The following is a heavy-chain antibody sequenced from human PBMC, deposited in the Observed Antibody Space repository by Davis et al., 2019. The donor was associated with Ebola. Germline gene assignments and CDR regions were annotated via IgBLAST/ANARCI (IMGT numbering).Heavy chain of an antibody. V-gene: IGHV1-24*01. CDR3: AAGGVGGGFDI. CDR2: FDPEDGEA. J-gene: IGHJ3*02. CDR1: GYTFTGYY. Sequence: ASVKVSCKASGYTFTGYYMHWVRQAPGKGLEWMGNFDPEDGEAIYAQKFQDRVTMTEDTSTDTAYMELSSLRSEDTAVYYCAAGGVGGGFDIWGQGTMVTVSS. D-gene: IGHD3-16*01.